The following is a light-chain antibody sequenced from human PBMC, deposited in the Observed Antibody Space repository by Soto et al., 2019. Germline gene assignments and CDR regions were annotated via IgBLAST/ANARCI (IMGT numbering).Light chain of an antibody. CDR3: QQYDTVPPS. J-gene: IGKJ2*01. CDR2: DAS. CDR1: QDSTNY. V-gene: IGKV1-33*01. Sequence: DIQMTQSPSSLSASVGDRVTITCQASQDSTNYLNWYQQKPGKAPKLLIYDASNLETGVPSRFSGSGSGTDFTFTITSLQPEDFATYYCQQYDTVPPSFGQGTKLDIK.